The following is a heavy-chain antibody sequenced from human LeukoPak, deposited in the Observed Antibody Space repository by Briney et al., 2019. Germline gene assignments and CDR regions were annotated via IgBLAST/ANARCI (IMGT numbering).Heavy chain of an antibody. V-gene: IGHV3-74*01. D-gene: IGHD5-24*01. J-gene: IGHJ4*02. CDR1: GFTFSGHW. CDR3: ARARWYSCDY. CDR2: DGSGT. Sequence: GGSLRLSCAVSGFTFSGHWMFWVRQAPGKGMEWVSSDGSGTGYTDSVKGRFTVSRDNARNTLYLQMNSLRAEDTAVYYCARARWYSCDYWGQGTLVTVSS.